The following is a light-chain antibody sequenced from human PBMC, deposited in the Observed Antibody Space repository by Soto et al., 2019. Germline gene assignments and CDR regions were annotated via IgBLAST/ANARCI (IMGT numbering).Light chain of an antibody. CDR2: DVS. CDR1: SSDVGGYDY. V-gene: IGLV2-14*03. J-gene: IGLJ2*01. CDR3: SSYTIISTQV. Sequence: QSVLTQPASVSGSPGQSITISCTGTSSDVGGYDYVSWYQQHPGKAPKLMIFDVSDRPSGVSNRFSGSKSGNTASLTISGLQAEDEADYYCSSYTIISTQVFGGGTQLTVL.